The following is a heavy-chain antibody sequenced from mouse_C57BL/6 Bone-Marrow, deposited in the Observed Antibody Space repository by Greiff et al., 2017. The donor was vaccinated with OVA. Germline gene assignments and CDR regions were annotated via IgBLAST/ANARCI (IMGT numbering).Heavy chain of an antibody. CDR3: TDGYYDYLGY. Sequence: VQLQQSGAELVRPGASVKLSCTASGFNIKDDYMHWVKQRPEQGLEWIGWIDPENGDTEYASKFQGKATITADTSSNTAYLQLSSLTSEDTAVYYCTDGYYDYLGYWGQGTTLTVSS. D-gene: IGHD2-3*01. CDR1: GFNIKDDY. J-gene: IGHJ2*01. V-gene: IGHV14-4*01. CDR2: IDPENGDT.